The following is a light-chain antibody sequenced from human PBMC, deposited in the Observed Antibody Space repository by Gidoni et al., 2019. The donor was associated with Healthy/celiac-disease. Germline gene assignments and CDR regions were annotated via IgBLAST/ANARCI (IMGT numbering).Light chain of an antibody. Sequence: EIVLTQSPATLSLSPGERATPSCRASQSVSSYLAGYQQKPGQAPRLLIYDAANRATGIPARFSGSGSGTDCTLTISSLEPEDFAVYYCQQRSNWPYSFGQGTKLEIK. J-gene: IGKJ2*03. CDR3: QQRSNWPYS. CDR2: DAA. V-gene: IGKV3-11*01. CDR1: QSVSSY.